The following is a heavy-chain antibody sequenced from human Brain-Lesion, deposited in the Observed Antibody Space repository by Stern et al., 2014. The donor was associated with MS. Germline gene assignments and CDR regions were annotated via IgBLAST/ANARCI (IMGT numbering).Heavy chain of an antibody. CDR1: GGSISSGSDY. CDR2: IHPSGSA. D-gene: IGHD5-18*01. Sequence: VQLVESGPGLVKPSQTLSLTCTVSGGSISSGSDYWSCIRQPVGKGLEWIGRIHPSGSAFYPPSLKIRVTISTDTSMNQFSLELNSATAADTAIYYCASGYRIFDYWGQGSLVTVSS. CDR3: ASGYRIFDY. V-gene: IGHV4-61*02. J-gene: IGHJ4*02.